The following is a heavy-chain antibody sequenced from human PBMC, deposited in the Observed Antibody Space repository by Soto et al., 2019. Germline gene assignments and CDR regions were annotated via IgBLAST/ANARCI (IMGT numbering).Heavy chain of an antibody. J-gene: IGHJ6*03. CDR2: ISSSSSYI. Sequence: GXXXXXGXLRXXXAAXXFTFSSYSMXWXXQAPGXXXXXXXSISSSSSYIYYADSVKGRFTISRDNAKNSLXLXXXXXXAEDTAVYYCAREGKQLVRYYYYYMDVWGKGTTVTVSS. D-gene: IGHD6-6*01. V-gene: IGHV3-21*01. CDR3: AREGKQLVRYYYYYMDV. CDR1: XFTFSSYS.